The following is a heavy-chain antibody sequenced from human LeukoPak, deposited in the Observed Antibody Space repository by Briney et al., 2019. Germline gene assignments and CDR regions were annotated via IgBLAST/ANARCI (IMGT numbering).Heavy chain of an antibody. J-gene: IGHJ4*02. CDR3: TRSVVTTADFDY. CDR2: ISHDGSNK. V-gene: IGHV3-30*01. CDR1: GFIFSSYP. Sequence: PEGSLSLSCAASGFIFSSYPMHWVRQAPGLGLQWVAVISHDGSNKFYEDSVKGRFTISRDNSKSTLYLHLNIPRPEDTAMYYCTRSVVTTADFDYWGQGTLVTVSS. D-gene: IGHD2-21*02.